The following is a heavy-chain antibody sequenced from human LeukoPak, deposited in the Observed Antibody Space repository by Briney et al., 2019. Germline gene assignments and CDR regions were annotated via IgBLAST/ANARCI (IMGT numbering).Heavy chain of an antibody. CDR1: GFTFSSFT. CDR3: AREMYAGWYFAFDI. D-gene: IGHD6-19*01. J-gene: IGHJ3*02. CDR2: ISNSGDYI. V-gene: IGHV3-21*01. Sequence: PGGSLRLSCTVSGFTFSSFTMNWVRQGPGKGLEWVASISNSGDYISYADSLKGRFTISRDNAKNSLFLQMSSLRAEDTVVYYCAREMYAGWYFAFDIWGQGTMVTVSS.